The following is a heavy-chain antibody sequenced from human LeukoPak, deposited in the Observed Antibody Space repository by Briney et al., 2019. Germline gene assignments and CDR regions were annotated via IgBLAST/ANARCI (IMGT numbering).Heavy chain of an antibody. J-gene: IGHJ4*02. CDR2: ICGNAACA. D-gene: IGHD2-15*01. CDR1: GFIFSSYA. V-gene: IGHV3-23*01. CDR3: AKHLATSGSYPLDY. Sequence: GGSLRLSCAASGFIFSSYAMSWVRQAPGKGLEWVSVICGNAACAYYADSVKGRFSISRDNAKNTLYLQMYNLRAEDTAVYHCAKHLATSGSYPLDYWGQGTPVTVSS.